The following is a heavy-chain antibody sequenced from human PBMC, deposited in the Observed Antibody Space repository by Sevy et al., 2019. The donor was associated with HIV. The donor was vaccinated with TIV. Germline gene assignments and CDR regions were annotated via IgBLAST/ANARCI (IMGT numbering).Heavy chain of an antibody. CDR3: TRWKGLQSIFDY. D-gene: IGHD1-1*01. CDR1: GFSFGDYA. Sequence: GESLKISCTTSGFSFGDYAMNWVPQATGKGLEWVAFLKSKADGGTVDHAAYVKGRFTISRDDSKSIAYLQMNDLTTEDTGVYYCTRWKGLQSIFDYWGQGALVTVSS. J-gene: IGHJ4*02. V-gene: IGHV3-49*04. CDR2: LKSKADGGTV.